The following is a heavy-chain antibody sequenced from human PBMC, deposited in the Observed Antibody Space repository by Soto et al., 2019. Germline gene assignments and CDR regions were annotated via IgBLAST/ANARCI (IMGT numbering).Heavy chain of an antibody. V-gene: IGHV4-4*02. CDR3: ARRETGIAAAGPTGNTRVALNFDY. Sequence: SETLSLTCAVSGGSVSSTNWWSWVRQSPGKGLEWIGDIYHIGSTNYNPSLRGRVTISVDTSKNQFSLKLSSVTAADTAVYYCARRETGIAAAGPTGNTRVALNFDYWGQGTLVTVSS. CDR1: GGSVSSTNW. CDR2: IYHIGST. J-gene: IGHJ4*02. D-gene: IGHD6-13*01.